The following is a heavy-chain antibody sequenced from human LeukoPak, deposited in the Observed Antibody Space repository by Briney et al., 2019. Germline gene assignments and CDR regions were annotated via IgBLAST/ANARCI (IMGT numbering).Heavy chain of an antibody. J-gene: IGHJ5*02. Sequence: PSETLSLTCAVSGGSISSGGYSWSWIRQPPGKGLEWIGYIYYSGSTNYNPSLKSRVTRSVDPSNSQFSLKLSSVTAADTAVYYCARTRGTGWFDPWGQGTLVTVSS. CDR3: ARTRGTGWFDP. CDR1: GGSISSGGYS. D-gene: IGHD1-7*01. CDR2: IYYSGST. V-gene: IGHV4-61*08.